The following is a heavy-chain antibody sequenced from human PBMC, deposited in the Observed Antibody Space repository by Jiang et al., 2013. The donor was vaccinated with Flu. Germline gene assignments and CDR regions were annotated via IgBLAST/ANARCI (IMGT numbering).Heavy chain of an antibody. CDR3: ASSSNGGSGSYRTFDY. CDR1: GGSFSGYY. D-gene: IGHD3-10*01. Sequence: LLKPSETLSLTCAVYGGSFSGYYWSWIRQPPGKGLEWIGEINHSGSTNYNPSLKSRVTISVDTSKNQFSLKLSSVTAADTAVYYCASSSNGGSGSYRTFDYWGQGTLVTVSS. CDR2: INHSGST. J-gene: IGHJ4*02. V-gene: IGHV4-34*01.